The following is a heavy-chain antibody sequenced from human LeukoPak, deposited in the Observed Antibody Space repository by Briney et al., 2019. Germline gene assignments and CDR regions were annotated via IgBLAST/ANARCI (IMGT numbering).Heavy chain of an antibody. CDR2: INQDGSVR. V-gene: IGHV3-7*01. Sequence: GGSLRLSCAASGFNFGTFWMSGVRQAPGRGLEWVAKINQDGSVRDYVNSVEGRFTISRDNANNFLYLQMNSLRADDAAVYYCARDQNFYDRTGEGYFQHWGQGTLVTVSS. CDR3: ARDQNFYDRTGEGYFQH. D-gene: IGHD3-22*01. CDR1: GFNFGTFW. J-gene: IGHJ1*01.